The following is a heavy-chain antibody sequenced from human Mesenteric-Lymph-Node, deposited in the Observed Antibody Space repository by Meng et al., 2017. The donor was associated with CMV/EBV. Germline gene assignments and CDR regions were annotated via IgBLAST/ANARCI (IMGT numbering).Heavy chain of an antibody. CDR3: ARDSPPSGNYARMGV. V-gene: IGHV1-46*01. J-gene: IGHJ6*02. CDR2: ISPAGDYT. CDR1: DYTFTTYF. D-gene: IGHD1-7*01. Sequence: ASVKVSCKASDYTFTTYFAHWLRQAPGQGLEWMGLISPAGDYTIYARKFQGRVTLSRDTSTTTVNMQLRSLTLEDTAVYYCARDSPPSGNYARMGVWGQGTTVTVSS.